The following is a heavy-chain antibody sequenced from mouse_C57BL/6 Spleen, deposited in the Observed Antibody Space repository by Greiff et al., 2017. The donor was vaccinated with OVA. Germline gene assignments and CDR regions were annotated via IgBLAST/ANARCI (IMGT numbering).Heavy chain of an antibody. D-gene: IGHD2-12*01. Sequence: QVQLQQSGAELVRPGASVKLSCKASGYTFTDYYINWVKQRPGQGLEWIARIYPGSGNTYYNEKFKGKATLTAEKSSSTAYMQLSSLTSEDSAVYFCGRGLRYPRGAMDYWGQGTSVTVSS. CDR1: GYTFTDYY. CDR3: GRGLRYPRGAMDY. J-gene: IGHJ4*01. CDR2: IYPGSGNT. V-gene: IGHV1-76*01.